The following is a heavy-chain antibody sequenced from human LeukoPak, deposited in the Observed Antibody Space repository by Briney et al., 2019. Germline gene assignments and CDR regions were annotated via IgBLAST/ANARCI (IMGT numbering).Heavy chain of an antibody. J-gene: IGHJ4*02. CDR1: GFTVSSNY. CDR3: AKNSDSSGYPDY. Sequence: PGGSLRLSCAASGFTVSSNYMSWVRQAPGKGLEWVSVICGGGTTYYADSVRGRFTISKDSSKNTLYLQMNSLRAEDTAVYYCAKNSDSSGYPDYWGQGTLVTVSS. CDR2: ICGGGTT. V-gene: IGHV3-53*05. D-gene: IGHD3-22*01.